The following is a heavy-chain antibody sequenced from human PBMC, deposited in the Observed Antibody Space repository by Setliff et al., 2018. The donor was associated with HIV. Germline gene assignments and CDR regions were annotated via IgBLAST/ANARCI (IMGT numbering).Heavy chain of an antibody. V-gene: IGHV4-39*01. CDR2: IYYSGST. Sequence: SETLSLTCTVSGDSLSSSSYYWGWIRQPPGKGLEWIGHIYYSGSTYSNPSLKSRVTISVDTSKSQFSLKLSSVTAADTAVYYCARRSATHGNWNFDLWGRGTLVTVSS. CDR1: GDSLSSSSYY. J-gene: IGHJ2*01. CDR3: ARRSATHGNWNFDL.